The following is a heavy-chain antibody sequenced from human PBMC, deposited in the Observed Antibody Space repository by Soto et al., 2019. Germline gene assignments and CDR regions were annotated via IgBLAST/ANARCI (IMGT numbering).Heavy chain of an antibody. CDR3: ARYNWYFDL. CDR1: GGSISSYY. V-gene: IGHV4-59*08. CDR2: IYYSGST. J-gene: IGHJ2*01. Sequence: LTCTVSGGSISSYYWSWIRQPPGKGLEWIGYIYYSGSTNYNPSLKSRVTISVDTSKNQFSLKLSSVTAADTAVYYCARYNWYFDLWGRGTLVTVSS.